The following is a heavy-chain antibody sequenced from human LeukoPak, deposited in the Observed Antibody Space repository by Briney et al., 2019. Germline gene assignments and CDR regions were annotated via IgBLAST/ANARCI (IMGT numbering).Heavy chain of an antibody. D-gene: IGHD3-10*01. V-gene: IGHV6-1*01. J-gene: IGHJ4*02. Sequence: SQTLSLTFVISGDSVSSNSAAWNWIRQSPSRGLEWLGSTYYRSKWYSYSAVSVKSRIIINPDTSKNQFSLQLNSVTPEDTAVYYCAGGPGALLHWGQGILVTVSS. CDR1: GDSVSSNSAA. CDR3: AGGPGALLH. CDR2: TYYRSKWYS.